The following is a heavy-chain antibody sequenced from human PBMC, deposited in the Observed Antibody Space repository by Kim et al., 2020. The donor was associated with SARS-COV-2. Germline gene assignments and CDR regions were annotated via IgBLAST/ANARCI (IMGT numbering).Heavy chain of an antibody. J-gene: IGHJ6*02. CDR3: SRIFGDIQVFEGRQYFYYYGMDV. D-gene: IGHD3-3*01. CDR1: GFTFGDYA. CDR2: IRSKAYDETT. Sequence: GGSLRLSCTTSGFTFGDYAMTWVRQAPGKGLEWIGFIRSKAYDETTEYAASVKGRFVISRDDSKSVAYMELNNLKTEDTAVYYCSRIFGDIQVFEGRQYFYYYGMDVWGQGTTVTVSS. V-gene: IGHV3-49*04.